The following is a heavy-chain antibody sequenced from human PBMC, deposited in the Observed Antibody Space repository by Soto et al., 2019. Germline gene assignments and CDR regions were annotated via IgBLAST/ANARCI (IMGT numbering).Heavy chain of an antibody. D-gene: IGHD3-10*01. J-gene: IGHJ6*02. V-gene: IGHV3-74*01. CDR3: AREGVQHGSGPYYYYGMDV. CDR1: GFSFSTYW. CDR2: ISPDGSST. Sequence: PGGSLRLSCADSGFSFSTYWMHWVRQGPGKGLVWVSRISPDGSSTNYPDSVRGRFTISRDNAKDSLYLQMNSLRAEDTAVYYCAREGVQHGSGPYYYYGMDVWGQGTTVTVSS.